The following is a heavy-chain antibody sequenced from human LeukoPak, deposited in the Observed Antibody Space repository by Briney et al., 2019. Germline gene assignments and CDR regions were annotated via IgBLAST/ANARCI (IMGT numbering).Heavy chain of an antibody. CDR1: DDSINNNY. CDR2: IHYSGST. V-gene: IGHV4-59*08. CDR3: ARRGLNRQNFDC. D-gene: IGHD3-16*01. J-gene: IGHJ4*02. Sequence: SETLSLTCTVSDDSINNNYWSWIRQPPGKELECIGYIHYSGSTNYNPSLKSRVTISIDTSKNQFSLKLNSVTAADTAVYYCARRGLNRQNFDCWGQGTLVTVSS.